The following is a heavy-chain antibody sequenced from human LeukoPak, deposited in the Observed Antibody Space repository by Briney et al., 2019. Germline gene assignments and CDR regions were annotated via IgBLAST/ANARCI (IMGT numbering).Heavy chain of an antibody. J-gene: IGHJ4*02. CDR2: ISSSGRTI. V-gene: IGHV3-48*03. Sequence: PGGSLRLSCAASGFTFSSYEMNWVRQAPGRGLEWVSCISSSGRTIYYADSVKGRFTISIDNAKNSLYLQINSLRAEDTAVYYCASPYGSGSLDYWGQGTLVTVSS. D-gene: IGHD3-10*01. CDR3: ASPYGSGSLDY. CDR1: GFTFSSYE.